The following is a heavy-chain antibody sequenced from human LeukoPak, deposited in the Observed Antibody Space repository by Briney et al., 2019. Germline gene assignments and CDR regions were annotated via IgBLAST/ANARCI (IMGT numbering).Heavy chain of an antibody. V-gene: IGHV3-23*01. CDR1: GFSLSTFA. CDR3: ARAPVVSCRGAFCYPLDY. CDR2: IGASDGYT. J-gene: IGHJ4*01. D-gene: IGHD2-15*01. Sequence: GGSLRLSCAASGFSLSTFAMSWVRQSPEKGLEWVSAIGASDGYTYHADSVKGRFTMSRDISRNTVYLQMNSLRVDDTAVYFCARAPVVSCRGAFCYPLDYWGHGILITVSS.